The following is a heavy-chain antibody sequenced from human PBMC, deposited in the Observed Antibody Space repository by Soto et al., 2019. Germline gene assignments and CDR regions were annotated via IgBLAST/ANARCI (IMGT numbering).Heavy chain of an antibody. CDR2: GDDRGRS. Sequence: PSETRSLTCTVSGGSVTDSSYCWGWIRQSPGKGLEWIGRGDDRGRSYSKASAESRVTISVDTSKNQFPLNLTSVTASDTAVYFCVRQRTPVITPAYFDYWGPGALVTVSS. V-gene: IGHV4-39*01. D-gene: IGHD1-20*01. CDR1: GGSVTDSSYC. CDR3: VRQRTPVITPAYFDY. J-gene: IGHJ4*02.